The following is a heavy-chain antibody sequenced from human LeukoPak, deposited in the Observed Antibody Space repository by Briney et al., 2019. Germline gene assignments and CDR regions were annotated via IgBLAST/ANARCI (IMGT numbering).Heavy chain of an antibody. CDR3: AKSRSSGSYCIDY. J-gene: IGHJ4*02. V-gene: IGHV1-18*01. D-gene: IGHD3-10*01. CDR2: ISVDNSAT. CDR1: GYMFTNYG. Sequence: ASVTVSCKASGYMFTNYGIGWVRQAPGQGLEWMGWISVDNSATHYAQKFQGRVTLTADTSTGTAFMELRSLRSDDTAVYYCAKSRSSGSYCIDYWGQGTLVTVSS.